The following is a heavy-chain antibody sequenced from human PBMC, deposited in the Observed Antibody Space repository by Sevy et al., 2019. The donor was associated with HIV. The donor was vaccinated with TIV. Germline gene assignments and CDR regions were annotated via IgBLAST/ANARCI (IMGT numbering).Heavy chain of an antibody. CDR1: GFNFSSYA. J-gene: IGHJ3*02. Sequence: GGSLRLSCAASGFNFSSYAMHWVRQAPGKGLEWVAVISYAGSSKYYGDSVKGRFTISRANSKNTLFLQIDSLRAEDTAVYYCAKESGSYYDFWSGHDAFDIWGQGTMVTVSS. D-gene: IGHD3-3*01. CDR2: ISYAGSSK. V-gene: IGHV3-30*18. CDR3: AKESGSYYDFWSGHDAFDI.